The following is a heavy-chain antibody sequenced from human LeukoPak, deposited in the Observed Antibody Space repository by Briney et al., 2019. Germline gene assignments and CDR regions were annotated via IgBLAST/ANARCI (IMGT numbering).Heavy chain of an antibody. D-gene: IGHD4-17*01. Sequence: EASVKVSCKASGYTFTSYYMHWVRQAPGQGLEWMGWINTNTGNPTYAQGFTGRFVLSLDTSVSTAYLQINSLRAEDTAVYYCARGYVPYGDYVYWFDPWGQGTLVTVSS. CDR1: GYTFTSYY. CDR2: INTNTGNP. V-gene: IGHV7-4-1*02. CDR3: ARGYVPYGDYVYWFDP. J-gene: IGHJ5*02.